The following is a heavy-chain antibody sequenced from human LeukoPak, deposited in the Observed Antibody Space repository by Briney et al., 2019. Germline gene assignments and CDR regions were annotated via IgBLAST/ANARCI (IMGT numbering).Heavy chain of an antibody. J-gene: IGHJ3*02. CDR3: ARDVGATTAFDI. CDR1: GGTFSSYA. Sequence: SVKVSCKASGGTFSSYAISWVRQAPGQGLEWMGGIIPIFGTANYAQKFQGRVTITADESTSTAYMELSSLRSEDTAVYYCARDVGATTAFDIWGQGTMVTVSS. V-gene: IGHV1-69*13. CDR2: IIPIFGTA. D-gene: IGHD1-26*01.